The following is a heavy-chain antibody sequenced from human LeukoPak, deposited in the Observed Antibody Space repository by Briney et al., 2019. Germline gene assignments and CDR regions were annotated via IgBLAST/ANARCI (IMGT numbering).Heavy chain of an antibody. CDR1: GGSFSGYY. CDR2: INHSGST. D-gene: IGHD5/OR15-5a*01. Sequence: SETLSLTCAVYGGSFSGYYWSWIRQPPGKGREGIGEINHSGSTNYNTSLKSRVTISVDTSKNQFSLKLSSVTAADTAVYYCALCPDYWGQGTLVTVSS. V-gene: IGHV4-34*01. CDR3: ALCPDY. J-gene: IGHJ4*02.